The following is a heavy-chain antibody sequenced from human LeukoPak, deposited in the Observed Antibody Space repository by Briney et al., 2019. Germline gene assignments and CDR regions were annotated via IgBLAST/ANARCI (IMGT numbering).Heavy chain of an antibody. CDR2: INAYNGNT. CDR3: ARRSDDYDSSAYYH. Sequence: ASVKVSCKASGYTFTSYGINWVRQAPGQGLEWMAWINAYNGNTNYAQKLQGRVTMTTDTSTSTAYMELSSLGSEDTAVYYCARRSDDYDSSAYYHWGQGTLVTVSS. V-gene: IGHV1-18*01. CDR1: GYTFTSYG. J-gene: IGHJ4*02. D-gene: IGHD3-22*01.